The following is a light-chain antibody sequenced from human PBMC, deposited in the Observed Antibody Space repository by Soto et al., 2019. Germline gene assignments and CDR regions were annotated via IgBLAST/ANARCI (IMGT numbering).Light chain of an antibody. CDR2: AAS. CDR3: QQYYSYPPGT. CDR1: QGISSY. J-gene: IGKJ1*01. V-gene: IGKV1-8*01. Sequence: AIRMTQSPSSLSASTGDRVTITCRARQGISSYLAWYQQKPGKAPKLLIYAASTLQSGVPSRFSGSGSGTDFTLTISCLQSEDFATYYCQQYYSYPPGTFGQGTKVEIK.